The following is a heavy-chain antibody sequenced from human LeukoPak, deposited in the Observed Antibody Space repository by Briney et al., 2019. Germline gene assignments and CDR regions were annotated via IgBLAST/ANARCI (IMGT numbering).Heavy chain of an antibody. CDR2: ISGSGDIT. CDR1: GFTFSSYA. D-gene: IGHD4-23*01. CDR3: AKPPDYGGNLDF. J-gene: IGHJ4*02. V-gene: IGHV3-23*01. Sequence: PGGSLRLSCEASGFTFSSYAMTWVRQAPGKGLEWVSSISGSGDITYYADSVKGLFTISRDNSKNTLYLQMNSLRAEDTAVYYCAKPPDYGGNLDFWGQGTLVTVSS.